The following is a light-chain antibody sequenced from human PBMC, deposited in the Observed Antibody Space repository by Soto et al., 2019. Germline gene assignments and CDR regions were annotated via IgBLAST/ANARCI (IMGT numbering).Light chain of an antibody. CDR3: ISYTDRQSYL. J-gene: IGLJ1*01. CDR2: AVS. Sequence: QSVLTQPASVSGSPGQSITISCSGTSSDIGSYDHVAWYQQFPGKSPKLIIYAVSDRPSGVSDRFSGSKSGISASLTIFGLQTEDEADYYCISYTDRQSYLFGTGTKVTGL. V-gene: IGLV2-14*03. CDR1: SSDIGSYDH.